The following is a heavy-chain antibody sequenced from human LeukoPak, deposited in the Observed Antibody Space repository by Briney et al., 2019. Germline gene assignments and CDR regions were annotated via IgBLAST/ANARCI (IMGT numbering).Heavy chain of an antibody. J-gene: IGHJ6*02. CDR2: IYYSGST. CDR1: GGSISSGGYY. CDR3: AREPRKQLADYYYGMDV. D-gene: IGHD6-6*01. V-gene: IGHV4-31*03. Sequence: PSETLSLTCTVSGGSISSGGYYWSWIRQHPGKGLEWIGYIYYSGSTYYNPSLKSRVTISVDTSKNQFSLKLSSVTAADTAVYYCAREPRKQLADYYYGMDVWGQGTTVTVSS.